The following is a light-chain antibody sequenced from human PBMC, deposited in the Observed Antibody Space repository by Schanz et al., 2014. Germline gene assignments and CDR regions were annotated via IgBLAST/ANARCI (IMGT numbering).Light chain of an antibody. CDR2: ANS. Sequence: QSVLTQPPSMSGAPGQRVTISCTGSSSNIGAGYDVHWYQQLPGTAPKLLIYANSNRPSGVPDRFSGSKSGASASLAITGLQAEDEADYYCQSYDSSLSGSEVFGGGTKVTVL. CDR3: QSYDSSLSGSEV. J-gene: IGLJ3*02. V-gene: IGLV1-40*01. CDR1: SSNIGAGYD.